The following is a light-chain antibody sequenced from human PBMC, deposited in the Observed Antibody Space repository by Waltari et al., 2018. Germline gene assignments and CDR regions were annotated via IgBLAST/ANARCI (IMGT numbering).Light chain of an antibody. CDR1: SSAVGGYNY. V-gene: IGLV2-8*01. CDR3: TSYGGSNNFVI. Sequence: QSALTQPPSASGSPGQSVTISCTGPSSAVGGYNYVSWYQQDPAKAPKLIIYEVTKRPSGVPDRFSGSKSGNTASLTVSGLQAEDEADYYCTSYGGSNNFVIFGGGTKLTVL. CDR2: EVT. J-gene: IGLJ2*01.